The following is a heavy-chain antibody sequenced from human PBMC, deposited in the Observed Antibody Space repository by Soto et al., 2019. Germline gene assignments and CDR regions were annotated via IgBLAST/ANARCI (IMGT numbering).Heavy chain of an antibody. Sequence: QVQLQQWGAGLLKPSETLSLTCAVYGGSFSGYYWSWIRQPPGKGLEWIGEINHSGSTNYNPSLKSRVTISVDTSKNQFSLKLSSVTAADTAVYYCARGTLYYDSSAPGGYYFDYWGQGTLVTVSS. CDR2: INHSGST. V-gene: IGHV4-34*01. D-gene: IGHD3-22*01. CDR1: GGSFSGYY. CDR3: ARGTLYYDSSAPGGYYFDY. J-gene: IGHJ4*02.